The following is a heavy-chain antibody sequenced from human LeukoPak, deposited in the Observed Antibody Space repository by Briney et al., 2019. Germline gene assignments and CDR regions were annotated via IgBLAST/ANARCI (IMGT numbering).Heavy chain of an antibody. CDR3: ARAFRGSGWYGRALYDY. CDR2: ISAYNGNT. Sequence: ASVKVSCKASGYTFTSYGISWVRQAPGQGLEWMGWISAYNGNTNYAQKLQGRVTMTTDTSTSTAYMELRSLRSDDTAVYYCARAFRGSGWYGRALYDYWGQGTLVTVSS. J-gene: IGHJ4*02. D-gene: IGHD6-19*01. V-gene: IGHV1-18*01. CDR1: GYTFTSYG.